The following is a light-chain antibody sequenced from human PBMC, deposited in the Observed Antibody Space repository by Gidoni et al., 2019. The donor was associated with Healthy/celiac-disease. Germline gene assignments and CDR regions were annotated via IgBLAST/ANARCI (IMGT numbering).Light chain of an antibody. CDR2: DAS. Sequence: EIVLTQSPATLSLSPGERATLSCRASQSVSSYLAWYQQKPGQAPRLLIYDASNRATGIPARFSGSGSWTEFTIPISSIEQEDFAVYYCQQRSNWPPVVTFGGGTKVEIK. J-gene: IGKJ4*01. CDR1: QSVSSY. V-gene: IGKV3-11*01. CDR3: QQRSNWPPVVT.